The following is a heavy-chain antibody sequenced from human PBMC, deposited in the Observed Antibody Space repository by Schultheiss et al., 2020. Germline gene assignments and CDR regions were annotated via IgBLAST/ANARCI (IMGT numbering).Heavy chain of an antibody. J-gene: IGHJ4*02. CDR1: GFTFSSSA. D-gene: IGHD4-17*01. Sequence: GGSLRLSCAASGFTFSSSAMNWVRQAPGKGLEWVARIKSKTVGGTREYAPPVKGRFSISRDDSKNTLYLQMNSLKTEDTAVYYCTTLGDYGDSRDYWGQGTLVTVSS. CDR2: IKSKTVGGTR. V-gene: IGHV3-15*07. CDR3: TTLGDYGDSRDY.